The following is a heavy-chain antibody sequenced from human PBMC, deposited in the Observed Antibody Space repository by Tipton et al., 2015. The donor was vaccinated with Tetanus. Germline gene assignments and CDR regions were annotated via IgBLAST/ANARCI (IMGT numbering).Heavy chain of an antibody. CDR3: ARGQMTTVTTTIGGQRREAFDI. V-gene: IGHV4-59*12. D-gene: IGHD4-17*01. J-gene: IGHJ3*02. CDR2: IYYSGST. Sequence: GLVKPSETLSLTCTVSGGSISSYYWSWIRQPPGKGLEWIGYIYYSGSTNYNPSLKSRVTISVDTSKNQFSLKLSSVTAADTAVYYCARGQMTTVTTTIGGQRREAFDIWGQGTMVTVSS. CDR1: GGSISSYY.